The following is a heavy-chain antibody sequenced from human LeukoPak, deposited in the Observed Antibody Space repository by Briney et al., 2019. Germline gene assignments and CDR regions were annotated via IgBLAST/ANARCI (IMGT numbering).Heavy chain of an antibody. V-gene: IGHV4-39*02. Sequence: SETLSLTCSVSGGSLSSSDYYWRWIRQPPGKGPEWMGTIYHSGRTYYNPSLKSRVTISVDTSRSQFSLKLSSVTAADTAVYYCARDGPWKSDCWGQGTLVTVSS. CDR2: IYHSGRT. J-gene: IGHJ4*02. CDR3: ARDGPWKSDC. D-gene: IGHD1-1*01. CDR1: GGSLSSSDYY.